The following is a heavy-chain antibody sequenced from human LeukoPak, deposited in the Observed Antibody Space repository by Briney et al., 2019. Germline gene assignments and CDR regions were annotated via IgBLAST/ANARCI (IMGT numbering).Heavy chain of an antibody. CDR1: GYTFTSYG. D-gene: IGHD1-26*01. J-gene: IGHJ4*02. CDR2: ISAYNGNT. Sequence: ASVKVSCKASGYTFTSYGISWVRQAPGQGLEWMGWISAYNGNTNYAQKLQGRVTMTTDTSTSTAYMELRSLRSDDTAVYFCARGLTGSYLGDYFDSWGQGTLVTVSS. CDR3: ARGLTGSYLGDYFDS. V-gene: IGHV1-18*01.